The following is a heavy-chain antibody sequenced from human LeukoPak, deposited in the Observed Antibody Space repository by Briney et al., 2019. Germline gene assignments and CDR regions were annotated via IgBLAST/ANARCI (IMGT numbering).Heavy chain of an antibody. CDR2: IYYRGST. D-gene: IGHD2-2*01. V-gene: IGHV4-31*03. J-gene: IGHJ4*02. CDR1: GGSVSSAGYY. Sequence: SETLSLTCTVSGGSVSSAGYYWSWIRQHPGKALEWIGYIYYRGSTYINPSLKSRVTITVDTSANQYCLNPSSVTAADTAVYYCARATGYCGSSSCYSLDYWGQGTLVTVSS. CDR3: ARATGYCGSSSCYSLDY.